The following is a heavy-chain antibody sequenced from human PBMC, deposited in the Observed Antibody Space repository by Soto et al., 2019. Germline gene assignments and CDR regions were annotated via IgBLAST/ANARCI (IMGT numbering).Heavy chain of an antibody. CDR2: IYWDDDK. D-gene: IGHD2-15*01. J-gene: IGHJ5*02. CDR1: GFSLSTSGVG. CDR3: AHRLSPQDDIVGFLFDP. Sequence: SGPTLVNPTQTLTLTCTFSGFSLSTSGVGVGWIRQPPGKALEWLALIYWDDDKRYSPSLKSRLTITKDTSKNQVVLTMTNMDPVDTATYYCAHRLSPQDDIVGFLFDPWGQGSLVTGSS. V-gene: IGHV2-5*02.